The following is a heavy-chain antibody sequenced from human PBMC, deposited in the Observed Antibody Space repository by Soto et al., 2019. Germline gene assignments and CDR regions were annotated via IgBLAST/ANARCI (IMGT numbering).Heavy chain of an antibody. CDR1: GGSFSGYY. D-gene: IGHD2-2*01. Sequence: QVQLQQWGAGLLKPSETLSLTCAVYGGSFSGYYWSWIRQPPGKGLEWIGEINHSGSTNYNPSLKSRVTISVDTSKNQFTLKLSSVTAADTAVYYCARDYGLVVVPAGGANAFDIWGQGTMVTVSS. CDR2: INHSGST. V-gene: IGHV4-34*01. J-gene: IGHJ3*02. CDR3: ARDYGLVVVPAGGANAFDI.